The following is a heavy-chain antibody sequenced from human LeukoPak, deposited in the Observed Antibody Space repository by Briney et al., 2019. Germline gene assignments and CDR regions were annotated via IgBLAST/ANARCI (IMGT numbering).Heavy chain of an antibody. J-gene: IGHJ4*02. CDR2: IIPIFGTA. CDR3: ARDSVEMATITAFDY. D-gene: IGHD5-24*01. V-gene: IGHV1-69*13. Sequence: ASVKVSCKASGGTFSSYAISWVRQALGQGLEWMGGIIPIFGTANCAQKFQGRVTITADESTSTAYMELSSLRSEDTAVYYCARDSVEMATITAFDYWGQGTLVTVSS. CDR1: GGTFSSYA.